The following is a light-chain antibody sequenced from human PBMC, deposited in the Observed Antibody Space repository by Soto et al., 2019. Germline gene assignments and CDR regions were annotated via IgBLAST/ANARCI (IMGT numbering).Light chain of an antibody. CDR2: AVS. V-gene: IGKV1-9*01. CDR1: QVISSY. Sequence: DIQLTQSPSFLSASVGDRVTITCRASQVISSYLAWYQQKPGKAPKLLIHAVSTLQSGVPSRFSGSGSGTEFTLTINSLQPEDFATYYCQLLYRYRFTFGPGTKVDIK. CDR3: QLLYRYRFT. J-gene: IGKJ3*01.